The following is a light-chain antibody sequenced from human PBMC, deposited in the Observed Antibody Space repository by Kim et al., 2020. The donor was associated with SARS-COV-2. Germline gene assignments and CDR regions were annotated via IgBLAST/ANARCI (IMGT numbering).Light chain of an antibody. CDR3: LLTYSGLVF. J-gene: IGLJ2*01. V-gene: IGLV7-46*01. Sequence: PGGTGTLTCASSTGAVTRGHYPSWFQRKPGQAPRTMVYDSSHKQSWTPARFAGSLLGGNAALTLAGAQPEDEDDYYCLLTYSGLVFFGGGTQLTVL. CDR2: DSS. CDR1: TGAVTRGHY.